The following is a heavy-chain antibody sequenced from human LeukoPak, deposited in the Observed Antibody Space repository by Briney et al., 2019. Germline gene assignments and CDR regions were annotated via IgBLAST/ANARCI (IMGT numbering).Heavy chain of an antibody. CDR2: ISSNGGST. CDR1: GFTFRSYA. D-gene: IGHD3-22*01. J-gene: IGHJ3*02. CDR3: VKDYDSRGYEGVAFDI. Sequence: GGSLRLSCSASGFTFRSYAMHWVRQAPGKGLEYVSAISSNGGSTYYADSVKGRFTISRDNFKNTLYLQMSTLRAEDTAVYYCVKDYDSRGYEGVAFDIWGQGTMVTASS. V-gene: IGHV3-64D*09.